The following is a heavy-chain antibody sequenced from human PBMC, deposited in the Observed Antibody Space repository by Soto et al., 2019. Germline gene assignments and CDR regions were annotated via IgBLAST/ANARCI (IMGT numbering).Heavy chain of an antibody. CDR3: ARGNFYYGLDV. V-gene: IGHV4-34*01. CDR2: FSDSGST. J-gene: IGHJ6*02. CDR1: GGSFSGNY. Sequence: SETLSLTCAVYGGSFSGNYWSWIRQPPGKGLEWIGEFSDSGSTNYNPSLKSRVIISEDMSKSQFSLKLSSVTAADTAVYYCARGNFYYGLDVWGQGTTVTVSS.